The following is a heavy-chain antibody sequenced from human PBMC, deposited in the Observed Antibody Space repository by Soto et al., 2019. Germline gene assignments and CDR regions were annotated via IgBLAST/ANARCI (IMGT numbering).Heavy chain of an antibody. CDR2: IAYDGSKK. V-gene: IGHV3-30*18. CDR3: AKEPGVYFDS. Sequence: QVQLVESGGGVVQPGMSLRLSCSAAGFSFSSFGMHWLRQAPGKGLDWVALIAYDGSKKYYADSVKGRFTISRDNSKNTLYLQMNSLRREDTAVYYCAKEPGVYFDSWGLGTLVTVSS. CDR1: GFSFSSFG. J-gene: IGHJ4*02. D-gene: IGHD7-27*01.